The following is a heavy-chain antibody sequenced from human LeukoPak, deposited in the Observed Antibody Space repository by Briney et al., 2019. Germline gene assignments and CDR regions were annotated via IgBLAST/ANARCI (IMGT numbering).Heavy chain of an antibody. V-gene: IGHV3-48*03. Sequence: GGSLRLSCAASGFTFSSYEMNWVRQAPGKGLEWVSYISSSGSTIYYADSVKGRFTISRDNAKNSLYLQMNSLRAEDTAVYFCAREGSDWNYYYYLDVWGKGTTVTISS. J-gene: IGHJ6*03. CDR1: GFTFSSYE. CDR2: ISSSGSTI. D-gene: IGHD6-19*01. CDR3: AREGSDWNYYYYLDV.